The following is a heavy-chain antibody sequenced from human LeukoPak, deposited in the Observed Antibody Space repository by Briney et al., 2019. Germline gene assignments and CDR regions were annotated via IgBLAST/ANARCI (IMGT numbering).Heavy chain of an antibody. CDR2: IKQDGSEK. D-gene: IGHD1-20*01. CDR3: ASGNWNDRAFDI. CDR1: GFTFSSCW. Sequence: GGSLRLSXAASGFTFSSCWMNWVRQAPGKGLEWVANIKQDGSEKYYVDSVKGRFTISRDNAKNSLYLQMNSLRAEDTAVYYCASGNWNDRAFDIWGHGTMVAVSS. J-gene: IGHJ3*02. V-gene: IGHV3-7*01.